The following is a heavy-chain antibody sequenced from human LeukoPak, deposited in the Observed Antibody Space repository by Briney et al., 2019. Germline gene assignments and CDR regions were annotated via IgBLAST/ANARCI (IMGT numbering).Heavy chain of an antibody. CDR1: GFTFSSYS. D-gene: IGHD3-3*01. V-gene: IGHV3-48*01. CDR2: ISSSSSTI. CDR3: ASTFGVVTRGAFDI. Sequence: GGSLRLSCAASGFTFSSYSMNWVRQAPGKGLEGVSYISSSSSTIYYADSVRGRFTISRDNAKNSLYLQMNSLRAEDTAVYYCASTFGVVTRGAFDIWGQGTMVTVSS. J-gene: IGHJ3*02.